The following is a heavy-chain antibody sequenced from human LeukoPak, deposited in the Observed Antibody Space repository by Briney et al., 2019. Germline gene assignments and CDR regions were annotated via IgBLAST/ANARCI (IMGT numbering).Heavy chain of an antibody. CDR2: IYYSGST. J-gene: IGHJ4*02. Sequence: SETLSLTCTVSGGSISSGGYYWSWIRQHPGKGLEWIGYIYYSGSTYYNPSLKSRVTISVDTSKNQFSLKLSSVTAADTAVYYCARTHIVATSLFDYWGQGTLVTVSS. CDR3: ARTHIVATSLFDY. V-gene: IGHV4-31*03. D-gene: IGHD5-12*01. CDR1: GGSISSGGYY.